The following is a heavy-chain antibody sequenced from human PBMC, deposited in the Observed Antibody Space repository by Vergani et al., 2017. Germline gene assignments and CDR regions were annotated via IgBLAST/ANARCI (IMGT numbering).Heavy chain of an antibody. CDR2: IYTSGST. V-gene: IGHV4-61*02. J-gene: IGHJ6*04. CDR3: ARDGVVPAAMENYYYYYGMDV. CDR1: GGSISSGSYY. D-gene: IGHD2-2*01. Sequence: QVQLQESGPGLVKPSQTLSLTCTVSGGSISSGSYYWSWIRQPAGKGLEWIGRIYTSGSTNYNPSLKSRVTISVDTSKNQFSLKLSSVTAADTAVYYCARDGVVPAAMENYYYYYGMDVWGKXP.